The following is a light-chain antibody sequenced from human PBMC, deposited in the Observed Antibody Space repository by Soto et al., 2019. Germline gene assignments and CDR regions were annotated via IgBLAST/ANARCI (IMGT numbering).Light chain of an antibody. V-gene: IGKV1-27*01. CDR2: AAS. Sequence: DIQMTQSPSSLSASIGDRVTITCRASQGIRNYLAWYQQRPGKIPKLLIYAASTLQSGVPSRFSGSGSGTDFTITISSLQPEDVATYYCQKYDSVPLTFGGGTKVEIK. CDR1: QGIRNY. CDR3: QKYDSVPLT. J-gene: IGKJ4*01.